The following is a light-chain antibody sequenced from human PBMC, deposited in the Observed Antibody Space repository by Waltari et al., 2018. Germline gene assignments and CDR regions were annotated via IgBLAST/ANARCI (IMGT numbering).Light chain of an antibody. CDR3: QQYHTYPWT. CDR1: QSINSW. V-gene: IGKV1-5*03. Sequence: DIQMTQSPSTLSASVGDRVTMTFRASQSINSWLAWYQQKPGKAPKVLIYQASSLKSGVSSRFSGSGAGAEFTLTISSLQPDDFATYYCQQYHTYPWTFGQGTKVEI. CDR2: QAS. J-gene: IGKJ1*01.